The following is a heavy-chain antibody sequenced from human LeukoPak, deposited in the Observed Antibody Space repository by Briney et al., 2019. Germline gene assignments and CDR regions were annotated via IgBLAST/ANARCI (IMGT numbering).Heavy chain of an antibody. V-gene: IGHV4-34*01. CDR1: GGSFSGTS. D-gene: IGHD3-10*01. CDR3: ARLRITMVRGVNNRDNWFDP. CDR2: INIIGST. J-gene: IGHJ5*02. Sequence: KPSETLSPTRSVYGGSFSGTSCGWVPPPHGKGRGWIGEINIIGSTNYNPSLKSRVTISVDTSKNQFSLKLSSVTAADTAVYYCARLRITMVRGVNNRDNWFDPWGQGTLVTVSS.